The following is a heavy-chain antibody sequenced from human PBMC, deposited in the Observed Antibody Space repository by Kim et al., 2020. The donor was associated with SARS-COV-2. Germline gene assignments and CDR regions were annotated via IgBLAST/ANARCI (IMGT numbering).Heavy chain of an antibody. J-gene: IGHJ4*02. CDR1: GFTFSDYW. CDR2: IKRDGSEK. CDR3: AGTPRF. V-gene: IGHV3-7*01. Sequence: GGSLRLSCAASGFTFSDYWMSWVRQAPGKGLEWVASIKRDGSEKYYVESVKGRFTVSRDNAKNSLYPQMNSLRAEDTALYYCAGTPRFWGQGTLVTVSS.